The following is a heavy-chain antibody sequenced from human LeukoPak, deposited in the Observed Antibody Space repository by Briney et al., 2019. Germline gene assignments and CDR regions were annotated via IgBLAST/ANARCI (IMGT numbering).Heavy chain of an antibody. J-gene: IGHJ4*02. CDR1: GGSISSYY. D-gene: IGHD2-15*01. V-gene: IGHV4-59*12. Sequence: SETLSLTCTVSGGSISSYYWSWIRQPPGKGLEWIGYIYYSGSTNYNPSLKSRVTISVDTSKNQFSLKLNSVTAADTAMYYCARGGYCSGGSCKRPTYWGQGTLVTVSS. CDR2: IYYSGST. CDR3: ARGGYCSGGSCKRPTY.